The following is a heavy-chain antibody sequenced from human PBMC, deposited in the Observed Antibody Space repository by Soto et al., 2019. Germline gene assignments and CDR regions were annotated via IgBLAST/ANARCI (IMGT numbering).Heavy chain of an antibody. CDR3: ATSNEWSFDY. D-gene: IGHD2-8*01. Sequence: GSLRLSCAASGFTFSGYWMAWVRQAPGKGLVWVAHINPDGSEKYHVDSVKGRFTISRENAKNSLFLQMNSLRAEDTAVYYCATSNEWSFDYWGQGTPVTVSS. CDR1: GFTFSGYW. V-gene: IGHV3-7*05. CDR2: INPDGSEK. J-gene: IGHJ4*02.